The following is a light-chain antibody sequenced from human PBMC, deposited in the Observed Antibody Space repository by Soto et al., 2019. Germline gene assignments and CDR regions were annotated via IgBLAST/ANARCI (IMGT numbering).Light chain of an antibody. J-gene: IGLJ1*01. CDR2: DDD. CDR3: GSWDSSLSAYV. V-gene: IGLV1-51*01. CDR1: SFNIGGNS. Sequence: QSVLTQPPSVSAAPGQKVTISCSGSSFNIGGNSVSWYQQLPGTAPKLLIYDDDKRPSGIPDRFSGSKSGTSATLGITGFQTGDEADYYCGSWDSSLSAYVFATGTKVT.